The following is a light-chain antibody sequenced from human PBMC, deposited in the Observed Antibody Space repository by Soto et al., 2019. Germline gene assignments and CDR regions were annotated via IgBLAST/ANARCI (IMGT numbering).Light chain of an antibody. Sequence: FSVIMSQSTGERATXSCRASHSFSPNLAWYQQKPGHAPRLLIYAASTRATGIPARFSRSRSGTEFSLTISSLQSEDFAVYYCQQYNELPLSFGVITKVEMK. CDR1: HSFSPN. V-gene: IGKV3D-15*01. CDR3: QQYNELPLS. J-gene: IGKJ4*01. CDR2: AAS.